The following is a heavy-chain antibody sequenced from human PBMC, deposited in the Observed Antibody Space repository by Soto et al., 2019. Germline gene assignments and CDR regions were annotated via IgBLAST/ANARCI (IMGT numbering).Heavy chain of an antibody. V-gene: IGHV3-7*01. J-gene: IGHJ4*02. CDR1: GFTFSSYW. CDR3: ARTPTSRYFGKGLRGDFDY. CDR2: IKQDGSEK. D-gene: IGHD3-9*01. Sequence: GGSLRLSCAASGFTFSSYWMSWVRQAPGKGLEWVANIKQDGSEKYYVDSVKGRFTISRDNAKNSLYLQMNSLRAEDTAVYYCARTPTSRYFGKGLRGDFDYWGQGTLVTVSS.